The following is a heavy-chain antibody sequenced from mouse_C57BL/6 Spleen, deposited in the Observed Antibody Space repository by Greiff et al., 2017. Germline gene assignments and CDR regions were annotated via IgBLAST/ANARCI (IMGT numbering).Heavy chain of an antibody. D-gene: IGHD2-4*01. CDR1: GYTFTSYW. CDR2: IDTSDSET. Sequence: QVQLQQPGAELVRPGSSVKLSCKASGYTFTSYWMHWVKQRPIQGLEWIGNIDTSDSETHSNQKFKDKATLTVDKSSSTAYMQLSSLTSEDSAVYYCARGNYDYPWFAYWGQGTLVTVSA. V-gene: IGHV1-52*01. CDR3: ARGNYDYPWFAY. J-gene: IGHJ3*01.